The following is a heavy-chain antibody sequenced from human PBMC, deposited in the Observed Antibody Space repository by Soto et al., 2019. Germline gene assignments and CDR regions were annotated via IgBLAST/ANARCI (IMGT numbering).Heavy chain of an antibody. CDR1: GGTFSSYA. V-gene: IGHV1-69*06. CDR2: IIPIFGTA. Sequence: SVKVSCKASGGTFSSYAISWVRQAPGQGLEWMGGIIPIFGTANYAQKFQGRVTITADKSTSTAYMELSSLRSEDTAVYYCARSDGGYYDSSGYFNLDYWGQGTLVTVSS. J-gene: IGHJ4*02. D-gene: IGHD3-22*01. CDR3: ARSDGGYYDSSGYFNLDY.